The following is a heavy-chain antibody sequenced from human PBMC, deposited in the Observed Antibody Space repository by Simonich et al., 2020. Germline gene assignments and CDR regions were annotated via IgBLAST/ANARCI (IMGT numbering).Heavy chain of an antibody. CDR2: MNPNSGNT. CDR1: GYTFTSYD. J-gene: IGHJ4*02. V-gene: IGHV1-8*03. CDR3: ARTYSGSYYYFDY. Sequence: QVQLVQSGAEVKKPGASVKVSCKASGYTFTSYDNNWVRQATGQGREWMGWMNPNSGNTGYAQKFQGRVTITRNTSISTAYMELSSLRSEDTAVYYCARTYSGSYYYFDYWGQGTLVTVSS. D-gene: IGHD1-26*01.